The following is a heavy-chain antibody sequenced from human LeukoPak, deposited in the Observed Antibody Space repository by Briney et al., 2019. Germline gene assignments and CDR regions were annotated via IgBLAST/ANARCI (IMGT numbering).Heavy chain of an antibody. CDR2: INGSSTI. CDR3: ASSRDNFDY. CDR1: GFTFSTYS. D-gene: IGHD5-24*01. V-gene: IGHV3-48*04. J-gene: IGHJ4*02. Sequence: GGSLRLSCAASGFTFSTYSMNWVRQAPGKGLEWVSYINGSSTIYYADSVKGRFTISRDNAKNSLYLQMNSLRAEDTAVYYCASSRDNFDYWGQGTLVTVSS.